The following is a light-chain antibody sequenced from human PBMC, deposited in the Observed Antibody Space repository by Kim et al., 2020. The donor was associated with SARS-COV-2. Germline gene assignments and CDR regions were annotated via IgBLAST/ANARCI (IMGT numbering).Light chain of an antibody. J-gene: IGKJ5*01. V-gene: IGKV3-15*01. CDR3: QQYNDWPSIT. CDR1: QSVGSN. CDR2: GAS. Sequence: EIVMTQYPATLSVSPGERATLSCRASQSVGSNLVWYQQIPGQAPRLLIYGASTRATGVSPRFSASGSGTEFTLTISSLQSEDFVVYYCQQYNDWPSITFCQGTRLEIK.